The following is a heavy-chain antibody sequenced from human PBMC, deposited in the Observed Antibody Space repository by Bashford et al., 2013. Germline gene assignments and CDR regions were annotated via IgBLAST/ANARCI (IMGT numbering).Heavy chain of an antibody. V-gene: IGHV1-2*04. CDR2: INPNSGGT. D-gene: IGHD2-15*01. Sequence: VASVKVSCKASGYTITGYYMHWVRQAPGQGLEWMGWINPNSGGTNSAQKFQGSVTMTRDTSINTAYMEVRRLRSDDTAIYYCARAPILYPDNLGDCNGGTCYPDYWGQGTPVTVSS. J-gene: IGHJ4*02. CDR1: GYTITGYY. CDR3: ARAPILYPDNLGDCNGGTCYPDY.